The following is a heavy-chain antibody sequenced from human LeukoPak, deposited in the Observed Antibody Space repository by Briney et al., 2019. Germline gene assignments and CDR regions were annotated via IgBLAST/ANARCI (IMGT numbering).Heavy chain of an antibody. Sequence: PGGSPRLFSAANGFNSSNPWTHWVRQAPRKGMVSVSSINSNESRTTYVDSVKGRFTTTRDNGQNTLYLQMNSLRAEDTAVYYCAREGRGYSYAFEYWGQGTLVTVSS. D-gene: IGHD5-18*01. CDR3: AREGRGYSYAFEY. CDR2: INSNESRT. V-gene: IGHV3-74*01. J-gene: IGHJ4*02. CDR1: GFNSSNPW.